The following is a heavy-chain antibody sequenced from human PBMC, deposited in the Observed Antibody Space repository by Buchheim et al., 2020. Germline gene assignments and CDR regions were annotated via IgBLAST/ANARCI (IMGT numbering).Heavy chain of an antibody. J-gene: IGHJ6*02. Sequence: QVQLQESGPGLVKPSGTLSLTCAVSGGSISSSNWWSWVRQPPGKGLEWIGEIYHSGSTNYNTSLKSRFTISVDKSKNQFSLKLSSVTAADTAVYYCARDLRVVVTHYYYYYGMDVWGQGTT. CDR2: IYHSGST. CDR1: GGSISSSNW. D-gene: IGHD2-21*02. V-gene: IGHV4-4*02. CDR3: ARDLRVVVTHYYYYYGMDV.